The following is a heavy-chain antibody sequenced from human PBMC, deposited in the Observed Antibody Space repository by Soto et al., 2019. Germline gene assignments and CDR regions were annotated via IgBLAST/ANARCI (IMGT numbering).Heavy chain of an antibody. Sequence: GVSLRLSCAASGFTFSSYAMNWVRQAPGKGLEWVSGISGSGGSTYYADSVKGRFTISRDNSKNTLYLQMNSLRAEDTAVYYCAKDTAPPVRLDVSSQGTSVTVSS. CDR1: GFTFSSYA. D-gene: IGHD3-10*01. CDR3: AKDTAPPVRLDV. J-gene: IGHJ6*02. CDR2: ISGSGGST. V-gene: IGHV3-23*01.